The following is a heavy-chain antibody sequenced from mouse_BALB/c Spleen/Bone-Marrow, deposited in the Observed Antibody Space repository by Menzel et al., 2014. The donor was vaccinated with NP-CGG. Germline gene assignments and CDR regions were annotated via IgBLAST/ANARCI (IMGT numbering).Heavy chain of an antibody. V-gene: IGHV5-6*02. CDR1: GFTFSSYG. CDR2: INNGGTYT. J-gene: IGHJ3*01. CDR3: ALNWDSAY. D-gene: IGHD4-1*02. Sequence: DVKLVESGGDLVKPGGSLKLSCAASGFTFSSYGMSWVRQTPDKRLEWVATINNGGTYTYYPDSVKRRFTISRDNAKNTLYLQMSSLKSEDTATYYCALNWDSAYWGQGTLVTVSA.